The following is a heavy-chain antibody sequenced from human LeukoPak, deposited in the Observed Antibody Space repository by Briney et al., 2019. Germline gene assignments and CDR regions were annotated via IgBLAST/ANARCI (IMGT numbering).Heavy chain of an antibody. Sequence: SETLSLTCTVSGGSISSYYWSWIRQPAGKGLEWIGRIYTSGSTNYNPSLKSRVTMSVDTSKNQFSLKLSSVTAADTAVYYCAIRITYYYDSSGHDYWGQGTLVTVSS. J-gene: IGHJ4*02. CDR1: GGSISSYY. D-gene: IGHD3-22*01. CDR2: IYTSGST. V-gene: IGHV4-4*07. CDR3: AIRITYYYDSSGHDY.